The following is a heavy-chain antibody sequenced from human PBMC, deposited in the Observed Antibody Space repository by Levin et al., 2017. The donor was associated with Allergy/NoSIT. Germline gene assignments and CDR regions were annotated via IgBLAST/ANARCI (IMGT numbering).Heavy chain of an antibody. D-gene: IGHD3-10*01. CDR1: GFTFSNAW. CDR3: TTDRVEGDYFDY. J-gene: IGHJ4*02. Sequence: GGSLRLSCAASGFTFSNAWMSWVRQAPGKGLEWVGRIKSKTDGGTTDYAAPVKGRFTISRDDSKNTLYLQMNSLKTEDTAVYYCTTDRVEGDYFDYWGQGTLVTVSS. CDR2: IKSKTDGGTT. V-gene: IGHV3-15*01.